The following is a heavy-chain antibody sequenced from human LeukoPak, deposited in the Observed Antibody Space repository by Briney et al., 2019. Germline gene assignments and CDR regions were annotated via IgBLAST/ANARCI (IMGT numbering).Heavy chain of an antibody. D-gene: IGHD3-10*01. J-gene: IGHJ6*02. V-gene: IGHV3-13*01. CDR2: IGTAGDT. CDR3: ARGYGSGSLQPQRHYYYYGMDV. Sequence: GGSLRLSCAASGFTFSSYDMHWVRQATGKGLEWVSAIGTAGDTYYPGSVKGRFTISRENAKNSLYLQMNSRRAGDTAVYYCARGYGSGSLQPQRHYYYYGMDVWGQGTTVTVSS. CDR1: GFTFSSYD.